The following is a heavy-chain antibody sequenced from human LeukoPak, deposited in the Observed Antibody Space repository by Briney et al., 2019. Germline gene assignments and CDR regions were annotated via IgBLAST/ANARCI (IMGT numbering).Heavy chain of an antibody. Sequence: TGGSLRLSCAASGFTVSSNYMSWVRQAPGKGLEWVSVIYSGGSTYYADSVKGRFTISRDSFKNTLYLQMNSLTPEDTALYYCAKDLYGSYAMDVWGQGTTVTVSS. J-gene: IGHJ6*02. CDR3: AKDLYGSYAMDV. V-gene: IGHV3-53*01. CDR1: GFTVSSNY. CDR2: IYSGGST. D-gene: IGHD4-17*01.